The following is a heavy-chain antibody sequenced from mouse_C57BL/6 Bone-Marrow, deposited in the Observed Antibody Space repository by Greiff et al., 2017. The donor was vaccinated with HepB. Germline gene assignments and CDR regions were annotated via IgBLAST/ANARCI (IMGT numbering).Heavy chain of an antibody. CDR1: GYAFSSSW. CDR3: ARLNCYFDY. CDR2: IYPGDGDT. V-gene: IGHV1-82*01. Sequence: VQRVESGPELVKPGASVKISCKASGYAFSSSWMNWVKQRPGKGLEWIGRIYPGDGDTNYNGKFKGKATLTADKSSSTAYMQLSSLTSEDSAVYFCARLNCYFDYWGQGTTLTVSS. J-gene: IGHJ2*01. D-gene: IGHD4-1*01.